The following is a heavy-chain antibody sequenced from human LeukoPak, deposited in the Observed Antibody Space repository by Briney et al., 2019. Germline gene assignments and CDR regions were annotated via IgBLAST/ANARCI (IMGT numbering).Heavy chain of an antibody. D-gene: IGHD3-10*01. CDR3: ARHLNYYFDY. CDR1: GFTFSTYW. J-gene: IGHJ4*02. Sequence: GGSLRLSCAASGFTFSTYWVHWVRQAPGKGLVWVSRISSDGSITSYADSVKGRFTISRDNAKNTLYLQMNSLRAEDTAVYYCARHLNYYFDYWGQGTLVTVSS. V-gene: IGHV3-74*01. CDR2: ISSDGSIT.